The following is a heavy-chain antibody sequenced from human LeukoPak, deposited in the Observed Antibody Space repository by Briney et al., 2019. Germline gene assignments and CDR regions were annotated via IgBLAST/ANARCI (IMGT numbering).Heavy chain of an antibody. CDR1: GFTFSNHA. V-gene: IGHV3-23*01. J-gene: IGHJ4*02. Sequence: GGSLRLSCAASGFTFSNHAMNWVRQAPGKGLEWVPIISGSGTVTYYADSVKGRFTISRDNSKNTLYLQMNSLSAEDTAVYYCAKTSVGEGRIIGSGYFDNWGQGTLVTVSS. D-gene: IGHD2-15*01. CDR2: ISGSGTVT. CDR3: AKTSVGEGRIIGSGYFDN.